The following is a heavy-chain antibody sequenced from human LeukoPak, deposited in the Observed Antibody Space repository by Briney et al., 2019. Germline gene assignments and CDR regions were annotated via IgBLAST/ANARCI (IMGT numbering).Heavy chain of an antibody. D-gene: IGHD3-22*01. CDR1: GFTFSSYG. CDR3: ARDRDYYDSSGYYPAPKGP. J-gene: IGHJ5*02. Sequence: PGGSLRLSCAASGFTFSSYGMLWVRQAPGKGLGWVAVIWYDGSNKYYADSVKGRFTISRDNSKNTLYLQMNSLRAEDTAVYHCARDRDYYDSSGYYPAPKGPWGQGTLVTVSS. V-gene: IGHV3-33*01. CDR2: IWYDGSNK.